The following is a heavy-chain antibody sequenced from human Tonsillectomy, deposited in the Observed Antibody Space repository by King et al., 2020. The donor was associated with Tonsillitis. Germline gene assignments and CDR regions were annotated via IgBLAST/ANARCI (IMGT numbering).Heavy chain of an antibody. CDR3: AKDREGCMDV. Sequence: VQLQESGGGVVQPGRSLRLSCAASGFTFSNYGIHWVRQAPGKGLEWVAVISYDGSNKYYADYVKGRFTISRDNSKNTLFLQMNSLRAEDTAVYYCAKDREGCMDVWGQGTTVTVSS. J-gene: IGHJ6*02. CDR2: ISYDGSNK. D-gene: IGHD1-26*01. V-gene: IGHV3-30*18. CDR1: GFTFSNYG.